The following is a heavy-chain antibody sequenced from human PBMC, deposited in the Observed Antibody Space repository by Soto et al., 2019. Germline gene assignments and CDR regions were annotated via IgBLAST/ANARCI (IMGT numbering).Heavy chain of an antibody. CDR3: ARSGQLDS. J-gene: IGHJ4*02. Sequence: VELLESGGGLVQPGGSLRLSCAASGFTFSNYGMSWVRQAPGRGLEWVSIINDNGDKKYYEDSVKGRFTISRDNSENSVYLDLNSLRGEDTAIYYCARSGQLDSWGQGTLVTVSS. V-gene: IGHV3-23*01. D-gene: IGHD2-2*01. CDR1: GFTFSNYG. CDR2: INDNGDKK.